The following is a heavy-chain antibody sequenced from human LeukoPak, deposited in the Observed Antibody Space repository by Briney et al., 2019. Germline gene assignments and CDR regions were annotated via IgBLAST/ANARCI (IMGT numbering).Heavy chain of an antibody. Sequence: SETLSLTCAVFGGSISSNNWWTWVRQSPEKGLEWIGEIYHSGGTPYNPSLKSRVTLSVDKSKDQFSLKLTSVTAADTAVYYCARDAGYWGQGTLVTVSS. CDR2: IYHSGGT. CDR1: GGSISSNNW. V-gene: IGHV4-4*02. J-gene: IGHJ4*02. CDR3: ARDAGY.